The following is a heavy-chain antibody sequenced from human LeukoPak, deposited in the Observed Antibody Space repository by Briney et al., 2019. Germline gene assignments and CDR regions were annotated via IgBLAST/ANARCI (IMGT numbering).Heavy chain of an antibody. J-gene: IGHJ4*02. D-gene: IGHD2-15*01. Sequence: GRSLRLSCAASGFTFSSYAMHWVRQATGKGLEWVAVNSSDGTNKYYADSVKGRFTISRDNSQNTLYLQMNSLRAEDTAVYYCARDRSLDYWGQGTLVTVSS. CDR1: GFTFSSYA. CDR2: NSSDGTNK. CDR3: ARDRSLDY. V-gene: IGHV3-30*04.